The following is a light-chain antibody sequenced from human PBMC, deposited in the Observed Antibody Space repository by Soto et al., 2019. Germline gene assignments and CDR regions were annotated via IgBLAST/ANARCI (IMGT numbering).Light chain of an antibody. CDR2: DAS. V-gene: IGKV1-27*01. J-gene: IGKJ3*01. Sequence: DIQMTQSPSSLSASVGDRVTITCRASQGITNYLAWYQQKPGKVPNLLIYDASTLQSGVPSRFSGSGSGTDFTLTISSLKPEDVATYYCQKYNSAPQGFTFGPGTKVDIK. CDR3: QKYNSAPQGFT. CDR1: QGITNY.